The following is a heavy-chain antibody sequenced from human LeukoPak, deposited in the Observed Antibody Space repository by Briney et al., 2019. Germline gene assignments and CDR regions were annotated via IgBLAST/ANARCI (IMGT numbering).Heavy chain of an antibody. D-gene: IGHD6-13*01. J-gene: IGHJ3*02. Sequence: GGSLRLSCAASGFRFNDYAMHWVRQAPGKGLEWVSGISWDSAAIGYADSVRGRFTLSRDNAKNSLFLQMSSLRVEDTALYYCTKRARMGIAAAGDGFHIWGQGTMVTVSS. CDR1: GFRFNDYA. V-gene: IGHV3-9*01. CDR2: ISWDSAAI. CDR3: TKRARMGIAAAGDGFHI.